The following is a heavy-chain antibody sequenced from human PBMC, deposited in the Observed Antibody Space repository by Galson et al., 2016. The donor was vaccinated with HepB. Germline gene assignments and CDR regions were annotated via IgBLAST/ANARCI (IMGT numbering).Heavy chain of an antibody. CDR1: GFSFSDFF. D-gene: IGHD2/OR15-2a*01. V-gene: IGHV3-11*01. J-gene: IGHJ4*02. CDR3: ATDRVFSF. CDR2: ISRSGTNI. Sequence: SLRLSCAATGFSFSDFFMSWIRQAPGKGLEWISFISRSGTNIFYADSVKGRFTISRDNARNSIFLQMDNVRVDDTAVYYCATDRVFSFWGQGTPVIVSS.